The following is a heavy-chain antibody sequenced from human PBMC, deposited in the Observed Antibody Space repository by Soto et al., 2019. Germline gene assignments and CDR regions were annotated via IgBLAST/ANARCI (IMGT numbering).Heavy chain of an antibody. V-gene: IGHV1-69*02. CDR3: AAGVATITRLFSREDY. Sequence: ASVKVSCKASGGTFSSYTISWVRQAPGQGLEWMGRIIPILGIANYAQKFQGRVTITADKSTSTAYMELSSLRSEDTAVYYCAAGVATITRLFSREDYWGQGTLVTVSS. CDR2: IIPILGIA. J-gene: IGHJ4*02. CDR1: GGTFSSYT. D-gene: IGHD5-12*01.